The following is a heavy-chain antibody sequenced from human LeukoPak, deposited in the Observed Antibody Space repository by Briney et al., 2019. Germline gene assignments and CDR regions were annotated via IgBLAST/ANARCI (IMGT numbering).Heavy chain of an antibody. D-gene: IGHD2-2*01. CDR2: INPNSGGT. Sequence: ASVKVSCKASGYTFTGYYMHWVRQAPGQGLEWMGWINPNSGGTNYAQKFQGRVTMTRDTSISTACMELSRLRSDDTAVYYCARAGIPYCSSTSCPYYFDYWGQGTLVTVSS. J-gene: IGHJ4*02. V-gene: IGHV1-2*02. CDR1: GYTFTGYY. CDR3: ARAGIPYCSSTSCPYYFDY.